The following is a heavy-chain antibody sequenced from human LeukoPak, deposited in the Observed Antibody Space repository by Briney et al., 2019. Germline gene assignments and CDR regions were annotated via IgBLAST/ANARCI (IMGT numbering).Heavy chain of an antibody. CDR1: GGSFSGYY. CDR3: ARGRANDFWSGYWFDP. J-gene: IGHJ5*02. V-gene: IGHV4-34*01. CDR2: INHSGST. D-gene: IGHD3-3*01. Sequence: SETLSLTCAVYGGSFSGYYWSWIRQPPGKGLEWIGEINHSGSTNYNPSLKSRDTISVDTSKNQFSLKLSSVTAADTAVYYCARGRANDFWSGYWFDPWGQGTLVTVSS.